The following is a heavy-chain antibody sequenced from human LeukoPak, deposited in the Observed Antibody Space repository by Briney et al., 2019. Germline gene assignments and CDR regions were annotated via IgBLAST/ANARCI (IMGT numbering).Heavy chain of an antibody. CDR1: GGSFSGYY. CDR3: ARDWDPHYDILTGRHYMDV. V-gene: IGHV4-34*01. Sequence: KASETLSLTCAVYGGSFSGYYWSWIRQPPGKGLEWIGEINHGGSTNYNPSLKSRVTISVDTSKNQFSLKLSSVTAADTAVYYCARDWDPHYDILTGRHYMDVWGKGTTVTISS. CDR2: INHGGST. J-gene: IGHJ6*03. D-gene: IGHD3-9*01.